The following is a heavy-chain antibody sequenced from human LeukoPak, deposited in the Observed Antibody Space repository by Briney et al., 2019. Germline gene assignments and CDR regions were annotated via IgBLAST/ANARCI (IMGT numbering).Heavy chain of an antibody. CDR1: GYTFTGYY. J-gene: IGHJ4*02. D-gene: IGHD3-9*01. Sequence: ASVKVFCKASGYTFTGYYMHWVRQAPGQGLEWMGWNNPNSGDTNYAQKFQGRVTMTRDTSNSTAYMELSRLSSDDTAVYYCARGNYDTLTGYYDEFDFWGQGTLVTVSS. CDR2: NNPNSGDT. V-gene: IGHV1-2*02. CDR3: ARGNYDTLTGYYDEFDF.